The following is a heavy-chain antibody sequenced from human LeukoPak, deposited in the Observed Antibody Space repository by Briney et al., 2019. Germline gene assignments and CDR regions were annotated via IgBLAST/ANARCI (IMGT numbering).Heavy chain of an antibody. CDR2: INSDGSST. Sequence: GGSLRLSCAASGFTFSSYWMHWVGQAPGKGLVWVSRINSDGSSTSYADSVKGRFTISRDNAKNSLYLQMNSLRAEDTAVYYCARAHDYGDYVHQDYWGQGTLVTVSS. CDR1: GFTFSSYW. D-gene: IGHD4-17*01. J-gene: IGHJ4*02. V-gene: IGHV3-74*01. CDR3: ARAHDYGDYVHQDY.